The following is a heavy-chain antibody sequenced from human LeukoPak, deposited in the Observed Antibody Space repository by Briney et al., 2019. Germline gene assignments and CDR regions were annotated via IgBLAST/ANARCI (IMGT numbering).Heavy chain of an antibody. CDR3: AKPKTRWGDDAFDI. CDR2: ISWNSGSI. J-gene: IGHJ3*02. Sequence: GGSLRLSCAASGFTFDDYAMHWVRQAPGKGLEWVSGISWNSGSIGYADSVKGRFTISRDNAKNSLYLRMNSLRAEDTALYYCAKPKTRWGDDAFDIWGQGTMVTVSS. V-gene: IGHV3-9*01. CDR1: GFTFDDYA. D-gene: IGHD3-16*01.